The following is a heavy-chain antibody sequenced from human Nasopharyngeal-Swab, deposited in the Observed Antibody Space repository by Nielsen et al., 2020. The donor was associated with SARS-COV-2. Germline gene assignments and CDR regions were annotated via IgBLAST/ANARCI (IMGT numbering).Heavy chain of an antibody. J-gene: IGHJ6*02. CDR1: GFTFSSYG. V-gene: IGHV3-30*18. CDR2: ISYDGSNK. Sequence: GGSLRLSCAASGFTFSSYGMHWVRQAPGKGLEWVAVISYDGSNKYYADSVKGRFTISRGNSKNTLYLQMNSLRAEDTAVYYCAKEPGVLWFGELFSYGMDVWGQGTTVTVSS. D-gene: IGHD3-10*01. CDR3: AKEPGVLWFGELFSYGMDV.